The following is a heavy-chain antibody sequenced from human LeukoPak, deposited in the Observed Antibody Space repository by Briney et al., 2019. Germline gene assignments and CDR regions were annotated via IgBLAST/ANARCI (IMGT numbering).Heavy chain of an antibody. J-gene: IGHJ4*02. CDR3: ARAKFIAARPDVGFYY. D-gene: IGHD6-6*01. V-gene: IGHV4-4*02. Sequence: SGTLSLTCAVSGGSISSSNWWSWVRQPPGKGLEWIGEIYHRGSTNYNPSLKSRVTISIDTSKNQFSLKLSSVTAADTAVYYCARAKFIAARPDVGFYYWGQGTLVTVSS. CDR2: IYHRGST. CDR1: GGSISSSNW.